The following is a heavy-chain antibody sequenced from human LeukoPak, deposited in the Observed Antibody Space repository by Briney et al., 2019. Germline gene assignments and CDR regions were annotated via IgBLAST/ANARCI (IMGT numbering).Heavy chain of an antibody. CDR1: GYTFTDYH. CDR2: INPNSGDT. D-gene: IGHD1-1*01. V-gene: IGHV1-2*02. J-gene: IGHJ4*02. Sequence: GASVKVSCKAFGYTFTDYHMHWVRQAPGQGLEWMGWINPNSGDTNYAQKFQGRVTMTRDTTISTAYMELSRLRSDDTAVYYCASYASGYNWLKVWGQGTLVTVS. CDR3: ASYASGYNWLKV.